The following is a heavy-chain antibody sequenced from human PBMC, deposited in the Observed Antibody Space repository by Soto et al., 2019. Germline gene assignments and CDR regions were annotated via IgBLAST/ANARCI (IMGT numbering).Heavy chain of an antibody. Sequence: QLQLQESGPGLVKPSETLSLICTVSGGSISSSSYYWGWIRQPPGKGLEWIGSIYYSGSTYYNPSLKSRVTISVDTSENQCSLKLSSVTAADTAVYYCAGRTVTTPNWFDPWGQGTLVTVSS. CDR2: IYYSGST. V-gene: IGHV4-39*01. D-gene: IGHD4-4*01. CDR1: GGSISSSSYY. J-gene: IGHJ5*02. CDR3: AGRTVTTPNWFDP.